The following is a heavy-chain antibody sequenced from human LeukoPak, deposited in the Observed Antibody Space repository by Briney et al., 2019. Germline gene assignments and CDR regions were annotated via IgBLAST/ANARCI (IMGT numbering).Heavy chain of an antibody. CDR2: IIPIFGTA. J-gene: IGHJ4*02. CDR1: GGTFITYT. V-gene: IGHV1-69*05. Sequence: ASVKVSCKASGGTFITYTINWVRQAPGQGLEWMGGIIPIFGTADYAQKFQGRVTVTTDDSTSTAFMELSSLRSEDTAVYYCATYMLRDNWNVHTFDSWGQGTLVTVSS. CDR3: ATYMLRDNWNVHTFDS. D-gene: IGHD1-1*01.